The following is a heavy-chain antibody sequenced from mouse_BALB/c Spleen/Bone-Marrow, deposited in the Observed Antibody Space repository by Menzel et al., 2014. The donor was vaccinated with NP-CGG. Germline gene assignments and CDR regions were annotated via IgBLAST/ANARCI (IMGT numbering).Heavy chain of an antibody. D-gene: IGHD2-12*01. J-gene: IGHJ2*01. Sequence: QVHLQQSGAELARPGASVKLSCKASGYTFTSYWMQWVKQRPGQGLEWIGAIYPGDGDTRYTQKFKGKATLTADKSSSTAYMQLSSLASEDSAVYYCARRRREYYFDYWGQGTTLTVSS. CDR3: ARRRREYYFDY. CDR1: GYTFTSYW. CDR2: IYPGDGDT. V-gene: IGHV1-87*01.